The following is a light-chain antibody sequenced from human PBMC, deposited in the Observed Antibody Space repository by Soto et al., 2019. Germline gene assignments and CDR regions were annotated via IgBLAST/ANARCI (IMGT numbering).Light chain of an antibody. CDR2: RAP. CDR1: QSISNW. J-gene: IGKJ4*01. Sequence: DIQMTQSPSTLSASVGDRVTITCRASQSISNWLAWYQQKPGEAPKLLIYRAPSLESGVPSSFSGSRSGTEFTLTISSLQPDDFATYYCQQYNSYPLTFGGGTKVEIK. V-gene: IGKV1-5*03. CDR3: QQYNSYPLT.